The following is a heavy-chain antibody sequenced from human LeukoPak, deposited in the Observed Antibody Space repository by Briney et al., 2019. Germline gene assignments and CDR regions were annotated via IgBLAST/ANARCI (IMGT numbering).Heavy chain of an antibody. CDR1: GFTFSSYA. J-gene: IGHJ4*02. V-gene: IGHV3-30*02. D-gene: IGHD1-1*01. Sequence: GGSLRLSCAASGFTFSSYAMHWVRQAPGKGLERVAFIRNDGGNKYYADSVKGRFTISRDNSKNTLYLQMNSLRAEDTAVYYCAKHGRNWNDGGGFDYWGQGTLVTVSS. CDR3: AKHGRNWNDGGGFDY. CDR2: IRNDGGNK.